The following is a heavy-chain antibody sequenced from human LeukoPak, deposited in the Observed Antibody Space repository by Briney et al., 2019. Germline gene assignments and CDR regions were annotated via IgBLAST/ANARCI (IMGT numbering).Heavy chain of an antibody. Sequence: PSETLSLTCTVSGGSISSSSYYWGWIRQPPGKGLEWIGSIYYSGSTYYNPSLKSRVTISVDTSKNQFSLKLSSVTAADTAVYYCARERRDILTGQNHDAFDIWGQGTMVTVSS. CDR3: ARERRDILTGQNHDAFDI. CDR2: IYYSGST. D-gene: IGHD3-9*01. V-gene: IGHV4-39*07. J-gene: IGHJ3*02. CDR1: GGSISSSSYY.